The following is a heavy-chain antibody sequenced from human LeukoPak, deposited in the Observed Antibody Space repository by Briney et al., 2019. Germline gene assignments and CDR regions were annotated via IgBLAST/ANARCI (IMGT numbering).Heavy chain of an antibody. CDR3: ARETTVTNAFDI. D-gene: IGHD4-17*01. Sequence: TPSETLSLTCTVSGGSISSYYWSWIRQPPGKGLEWIGYIYYSGSTNYNPSLKSRVTISVDTSKNQFSLKLSSVTAADTAVYYCARETTVTNAFDIWGQGTWSPSLQ. J-gene: IGHJ3*02. CDR1: GGSISSYY. V-gene: IGHV4-59*01. CDR2: IYYSGST.